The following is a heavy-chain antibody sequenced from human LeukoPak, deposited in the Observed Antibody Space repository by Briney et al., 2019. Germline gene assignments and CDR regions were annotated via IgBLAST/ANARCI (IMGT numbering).Heavy chain of an antibody. CDR3: AKDSTANSSVYPYYFDY. V-gene: IGHV3-23*01. CDR2: ISGSGYST. D-gene: IGHD3-22*01. CDR1: GFTFSSYA. Sequence: GGSLRLSCAASGFTFSSYAMSWVRQAPGKGLEWVSAISGSGYSTYYADSVKGRFTISRDNFKNTLDLQMNSLRAEDTAVYYCAKDSTANSSVYPYYFDYWGQGPLVTVS. J-gene: IGHJ4*02.